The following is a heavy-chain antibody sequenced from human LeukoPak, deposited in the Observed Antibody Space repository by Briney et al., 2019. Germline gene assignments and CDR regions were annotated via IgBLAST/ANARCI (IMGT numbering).Heavy chain of an antibody. CDR2: ISSSSSYI. D-gene: IGHD6-19*01. J-gene: IGHJ3*02. CDR3: ARDSTCSSGIRPPNDAFDI. Sequence: PGGSLRLSCAASGFTFSSYSMNWVRQAPGKGLEWVSSISSSSSYIYYADSVKGRFTISRDNAKNSLYLQMNSLRAEDTAVYYCARDSTCSSGIRPPNDAFDIWGQGTMVTVSS. CDR1: GFTFSSYS. V-gene: IGHV3-21*01.